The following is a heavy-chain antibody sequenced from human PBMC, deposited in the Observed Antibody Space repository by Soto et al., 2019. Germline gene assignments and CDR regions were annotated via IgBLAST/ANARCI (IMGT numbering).Heavy chain of an antibody. CDR2: ITPSGDGT. CDR1: GSTFSSDF. V-gene: IGHV1-46*01. CDR3: ATEGAFNNWFDA. J-gene: IGHJ5*02. Sequence: QVHLVQSGAEVKKPGASVKVSCKASGSTFSSDFMHWVRQAPGQGLEWMGMITPSGDGTTYAQKFQGRVTMTRDTSISTVFMDLSSLRSEDTAVYYCATEGAFNNWFDAWGQGTLVTVSS. D-gene: IGHD1-26*01.